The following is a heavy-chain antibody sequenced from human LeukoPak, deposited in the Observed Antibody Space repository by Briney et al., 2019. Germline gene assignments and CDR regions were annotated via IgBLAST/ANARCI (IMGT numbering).Heavy chain of an antibody. CDR2: IYYDGTP. V-gene: IGHV4-39*01. Sequence: SETLSLTCTVSGGSINTRSYYWGWIRQPPGKGLEWIGSIYYDGTPYYNPSLKSRVTISIDTSRNQFSLKVIAADTAVYYCARHVPDIIVDPTVWFDPWGQGTLVTVSS. J-gene: IGHJ5*02. CDR1: GGSINTRSYY. CDR3: ARHVPDIIVDPTVWFDP. D-gene: IGHD2-21*01.